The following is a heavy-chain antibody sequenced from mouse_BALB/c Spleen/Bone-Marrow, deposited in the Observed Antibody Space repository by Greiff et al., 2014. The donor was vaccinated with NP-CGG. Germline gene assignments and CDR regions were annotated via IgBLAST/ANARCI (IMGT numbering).Heavy chain of an antibody. CDR2: IHPSDTET. D-gene: IGHD1-1*01. Sequence: VQLQESGAELVRPGASMKLSCKASGYSFTSYWMNWVKQRPGQGLEWIGMIHPSDTETRLNQRFKDKATLTVDKSSSTAYMQLSSPTSEEAAVYCCARLEGNYGSTLAYWGQGTLVTVSA. J-gene: IGHJ3*01. V-gene: IGHV1S82*01. CDR3: ARLEGNYGSTLAY. CDR1: GYSFTSYW.